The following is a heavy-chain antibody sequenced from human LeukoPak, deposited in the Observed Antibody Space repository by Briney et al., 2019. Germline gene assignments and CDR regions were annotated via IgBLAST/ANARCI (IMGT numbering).Heavy chain of an antibody. CDR3: AGENSSYKLHFDC. Sequence: GGSLRLSCADGSGNYMAWVRQAPGKGLEWVSVIYSGGDAYYPDSVKGRFTISRDNAKNSLYLQMNSLRAEDTAVYYCAGENSSYKLHFDCWGQGTLVTVSS. D-gene: IGHD6-13*01. J-gene: IGHJ4*02. CDR2: IYSGGDA. V-gene: IGHV3-53*01. CDR1: GSGNY.